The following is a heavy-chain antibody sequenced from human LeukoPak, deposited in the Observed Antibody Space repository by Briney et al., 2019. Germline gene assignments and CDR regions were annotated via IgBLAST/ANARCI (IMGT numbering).Heavy chain of an antibody. CDR1: GLTFSSYA. CDR2: ISGSGGST. CDR3: AKAPVEYSFFDY. V-gene: IGHV3-23*01. J-gene: IGHJ4*02. D-gene: IGHD5-18*01. Sequence: GGSLRLSCAASGLTFSSYAMSWVRQAPGRGLEWVSAISGSGGSTYYADSVKGRFTISRDNSKNTLYLQMNSLRAEDTAVYYCAKAPVEYSFFDYWGQGTLVTVSS.